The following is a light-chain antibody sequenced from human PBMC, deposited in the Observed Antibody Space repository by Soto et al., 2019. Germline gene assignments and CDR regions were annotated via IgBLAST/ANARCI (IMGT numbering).Light chain of an antibody. J-gene: IGKJ1*01. Sequence: EIVMTQSPATLSVSPGERATLSCRASQSVSSNLAWYQQKPGQAPRLLIYSASTRATGIPARFSGSGSGTEFTLTISSLQSEDFAVYSCQQYNNWPSVTFGQGTKVEIK. V-gene: IGKV3-15*01. CDR2: SAS. CDR1: QSVSSN. CDR3: QQYNNWPSVT.